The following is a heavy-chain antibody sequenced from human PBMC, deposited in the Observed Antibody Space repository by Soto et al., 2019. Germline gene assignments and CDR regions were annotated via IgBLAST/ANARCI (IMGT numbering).Heavy chain of an antibody. J-gene: IGHJ4*02. CDR2: INAGNGNT. CDR3: AIARVADSSLDH. V-gene: IGHV1-3*01. D-gene: IGHD3-3*01. Sequence: ASVKVSCKASGYTFTSYAMHWVRQAPGQRLEWMGWINAGNGNTKYSQKFQGRVTITRNTLFLHVNSPRADDTAVYYCAIARVADSSLDHWGQGTLVTVSS. CDR1: GYTFTSYA.